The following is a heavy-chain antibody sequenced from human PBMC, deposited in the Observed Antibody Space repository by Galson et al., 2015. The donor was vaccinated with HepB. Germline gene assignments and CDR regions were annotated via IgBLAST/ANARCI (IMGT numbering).Heavy chain of an antibody. CDR3: AQTGY. Sequence: SLRLSCAASGFTFSRYWMSWVRQAPGKGLEWVASIKPDGSEMYYVDSVKGRFTISRVNAKNSLYLQMSSLRAEDTAIYYCAQTGYWGRGTLITVSS. J-gene: IGHJ4*02. V-gene: IGHV3-7*01. CDR1: GFTFSRYW. CDR2: IKPDGSEM.